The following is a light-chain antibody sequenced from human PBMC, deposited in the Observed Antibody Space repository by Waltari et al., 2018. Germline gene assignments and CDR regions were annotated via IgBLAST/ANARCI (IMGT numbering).Light chain of an antibody. V-gene: IGLV2-23*02. CDR1: SSDFGRYNL. Sequence: SALTQPASVSGSPGQSITISCTGTSSDFGRYNLVSWSQQYPGKAPKLIIYEVSKRPSGVSDRFSGSKSANTASLTISGLQDEDEADYYCCSFAFSSTTSVIFGGGTKLAVL. CDR3: CSFAFSSTTSVI. J-gene: IGLJ2*01. CDR2: EVS.